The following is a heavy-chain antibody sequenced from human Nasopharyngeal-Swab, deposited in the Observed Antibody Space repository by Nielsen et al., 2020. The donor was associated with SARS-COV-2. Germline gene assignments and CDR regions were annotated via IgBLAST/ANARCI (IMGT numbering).Heavy chain of an antibody. CDR3: ARYRSSNGWPQGNWFDP. CDR2: IYYSGTT. D-gene: IGHD6-19*01. J-gene: IGHJ5*02. V-gene: IGHV4-39*07. Sequence: WVPPPPGEGAEWIGNIYYSGTTNYNPSLKSRVTILLDISKNQFSLKLNSVTAADTAVYYCARYRSSNGWPQGNWFDPWGQGTLVTVSS.